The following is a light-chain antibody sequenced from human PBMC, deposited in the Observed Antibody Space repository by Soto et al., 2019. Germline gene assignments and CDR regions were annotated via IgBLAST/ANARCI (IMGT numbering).Light chain of an antibody. Sequence: DIQMTQSPSSLSASVGDRVTITCRASQGISNFLAWFQQKPGKVPKLLIYAASTLQSGVSSRFSGGGSGTDFNLTINSLQPEDAATYYCQKYDSAQFTFGPGTKVDIK. CDR1: QGISNF. CDR3: QKYDSAQFT. V-gene: IGKV1-27*01. J-gene: IGKJ3*01. CDR2: AAS.